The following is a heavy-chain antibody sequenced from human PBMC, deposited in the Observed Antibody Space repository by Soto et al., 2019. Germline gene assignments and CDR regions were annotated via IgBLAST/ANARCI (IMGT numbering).Heavy chain of an antibody. CDR1: GYTFSGYF. J-gene: IGHJ4*02. CDR2: MNPNSGGT. Sequence: QVQLVQSGADVKKPGASVKVSCKTSGYTFSGYFMHWLRQAPGQGLEWMGWMNPNSGGTDYAQNFQGRVSMTWDTSISTAYMELSRLRSDDTAIYYCARGYYSSSFRVFDYWGQGTLVTVSS. D-gene: IGHD6-13*01. V-gene: IGHV1-2*02. CDR3: ARGYYSSSFRVFDY.